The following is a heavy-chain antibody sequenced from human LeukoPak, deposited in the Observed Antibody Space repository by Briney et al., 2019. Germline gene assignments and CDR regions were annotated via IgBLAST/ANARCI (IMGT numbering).Heavy chain of an antibody. V-gene: IGHV3-30-3*01. Sequence: GGSLRLSCAASGFTFSSYAMHWVRQAPGKGLEWVVDISYDGNIKYYADSVKGRFTISRDNSKNTLYLQMNSLRAEDTAVYYCAKDKYGSNSASTGMDVWGQGTTVTVSS. CDR1: GFTFSSYA. J-gene: IGHJ6*02. CDR3: AKDKYGSNSASTGMDV. CDR2: ISYDGNIK. D-gene: IGHD4-23*01.